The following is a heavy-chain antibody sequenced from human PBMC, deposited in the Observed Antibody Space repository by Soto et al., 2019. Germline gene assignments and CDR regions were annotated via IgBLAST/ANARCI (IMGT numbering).Heavy chain of an antibody. CDR1: GGSLGGYY. D-gene: IGHD6-19*01. CDR2: INNSGST. V-gene: IGHV4-34*01. J-gene: IGHJ4*02. Sequence: QVQLQQWGAGLLKPSETLSLTCAVNGGSLGGYYWSGIGKPPGRGWEWIGEINNSGSTNYNPSLKSRVTISVDTSKNQFSLKLSSVTAADTAVYYCARGPGYSSATPFDYWGQGTLVTVSS. CDR3: ARGPGYSSATPFDY.